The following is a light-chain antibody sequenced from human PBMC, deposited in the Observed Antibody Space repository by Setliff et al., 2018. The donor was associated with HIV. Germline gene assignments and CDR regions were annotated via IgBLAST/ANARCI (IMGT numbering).Light chain of an antibody. CDR2: WAS. Sequence: DIVMTQSPDSLAVALGERATINCKSSQGVLYSSNNYNYLAWYQQKPGQPPKLLIYWASTRESGVPDRFSGSGSGTDFTLTINNLQAEDVAVYYCQQYYTTPGTFGQGTKVDIK. J-gene: IGKJ2*01. CDR1: QGVLYSSNNYNY. V-gene: IGKV4-1*01. CDR3: QQYYTTPGT.